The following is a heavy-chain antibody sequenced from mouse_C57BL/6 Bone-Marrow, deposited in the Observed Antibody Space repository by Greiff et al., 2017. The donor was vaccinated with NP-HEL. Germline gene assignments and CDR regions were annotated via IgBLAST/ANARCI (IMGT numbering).Heavy chain of an antibody. J-gene: IGHJ2*01. D-gene: IGHD1-1*01. V-gene: IGHV1-82*01. CDR2: IYPGDGDT. CDR3: AFYYGSSFDY. CDR1: GYAFSSSW. Sequence: VQLVESGPELVKPGASVKISCTASGYAFSSSWMNWVKQRPGKGLEWIGRIYPGDGDTNYNGKFKGKATLTADKSSSTAYMQLSSLTSEDSAVYFCAFYYGSSFDYWGKGTTLTVSS.